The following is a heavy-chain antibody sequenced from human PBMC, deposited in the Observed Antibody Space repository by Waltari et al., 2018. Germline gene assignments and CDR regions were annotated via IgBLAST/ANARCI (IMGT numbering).Heavy chain of an antibody. Sequence: QVQLQESGPGLVKPSETLSLTCSVSGGSIRSYYWSWIRQPAGKGLEWIGRIYSSGSTNYNPSLKSRLTMSVETSKNQFSLKLTSVTAADTAVYYCARGDSSDYYWDYFDYWGQGTLVTVSS. J-gene: IGHJ4*02. CDR2: IYSSGST. CDR1: GGSIRSYY. CDR3: ARGDSSDYYWDYFDY. D-gene: IGHD3-22*01. V-gene: IGHV4-4*07.